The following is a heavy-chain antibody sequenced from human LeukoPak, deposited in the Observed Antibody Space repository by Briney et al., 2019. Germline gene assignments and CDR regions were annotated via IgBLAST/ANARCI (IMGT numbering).Heavy chain of an antibody. Sequence: PWASVKVSCKASGYTFTGYYMHWVRQAPGQGLEWMGWINPNSGDTNYAQKFQGRVTMTRDTSISTAYMELSRLRSDDTAVYYCARVVPAAISYFDYWGQGTLVTVSS. CDR2: INPNSGDT. D-gene: IGHD2-2*01. CDR1: GYTFTGYY. V-gene: IGHV1-2*02. CDR3: ARVVPAAISYFDY. J-gene: IGHJ4*02.